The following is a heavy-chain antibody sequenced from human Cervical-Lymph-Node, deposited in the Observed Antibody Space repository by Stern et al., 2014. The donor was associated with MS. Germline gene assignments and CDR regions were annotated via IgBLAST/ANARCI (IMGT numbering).Heavy chain of an antibody. CDR3: ARLSLRFGVLFPGDTLDV. D-gene: IGHD3-3*01. CDR2: VHPSEST. CDR1: GGSVNGGNYY. Sequence: QVQLQESGPGLVKPSETLSLICSVSGGSVNGGNYYWTWIRQPPGERPEWLGFVHPSESTKHNPTLKSRISISLDTSKNQLSLKLNSVTAADTAVYYCARLSLRFGVLFPGDTLDVWGQGTAVTVS. J-gene: IGHJ6*02. V-gene: IGHV4-61*01.